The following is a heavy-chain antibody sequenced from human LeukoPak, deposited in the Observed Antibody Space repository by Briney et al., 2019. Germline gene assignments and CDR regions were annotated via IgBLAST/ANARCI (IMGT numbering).Heavy chain of an antibody. CDR2: INHSGST. CDR1: GGSFSGYY. CDR3: ARNDDYYYGMDV. J-gene: IGHJ6*02. Sequence: SETLSLTCAVYGGSFSGYYWSWIRQPPGKGLEWIGEINHSGSTNYNPPLKSRVTISVDTSKNQFSLKLSSVTAADTAVYYCARNDDYYYGMDVWGQGTTVTVSS. V-gene: IGHV4-34*01. D-gene: IGHD1-1*01.